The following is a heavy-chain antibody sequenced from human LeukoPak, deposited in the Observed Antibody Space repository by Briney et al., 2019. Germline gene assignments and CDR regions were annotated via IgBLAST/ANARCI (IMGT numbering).Heavy chain of an antibody. CDR3: ARLQTYYYDSSGMEGAFDI. J-gene: IGHJ3*02. D-gene: IGHD3-22*01. CDR1: GGSISSGDYY. V-gene: IGHV4-30-4*08. CDR2: IYYSGST. Sequence: SETLSLTCTVSGGSISSGDYYWSWIRQPPGKGLEWIGYIYYSGSTYYNPSLKSRVTISVDTSKNQFSLKLSSVTAADTAVYYCARLQTYYYDSSGMEGAFDIWSQGTMVTVSS.